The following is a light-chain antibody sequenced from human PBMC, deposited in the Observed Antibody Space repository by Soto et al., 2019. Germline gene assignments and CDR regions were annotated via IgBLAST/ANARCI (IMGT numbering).Light chain of an antibody. Sequence: QSVLTQPPSASGSPGQSVGISCNGTSSDVGGYNYVSWYQQHPGKAPKLMIYEVNKRPSGVPDRFSGSKSGNTASLTVSGLQAEDEADYYCSSYAGSSNVFGTGTKVTVL. CDR3: SSYAGSSNV. CDR1: SSDVGGYNY. J-gene: IGLJ1*01. CDR2: EVN. V-gene: IGLV2-8*01.